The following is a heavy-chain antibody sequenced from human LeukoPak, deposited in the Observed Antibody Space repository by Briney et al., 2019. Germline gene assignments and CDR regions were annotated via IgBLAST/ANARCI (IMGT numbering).Heavy chain of an antibody. J-gene: IGHJ4*02. CDR1: GGSISSYY. V-gene: IGHV4-59*08. CDR2: IYYSGST. Sequence: SETLSLTCAVSGGSISSYYWSWIRQPPGKGLEWIGYIYYSGSTNYNPSLKSRVTISVDTSKNQFSLKLSSVTAADTAVYYCARASSGYYAGTFDYWGQGTLVTVSS. CDR3: ARASSGYYAGTFDY. D-gene: IGHD3-22*01.